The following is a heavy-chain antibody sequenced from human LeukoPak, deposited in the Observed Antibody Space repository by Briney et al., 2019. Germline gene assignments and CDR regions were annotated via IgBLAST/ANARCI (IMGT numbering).Heavy chain of an antibody. D-gene: IGHD3-16*01. CDR1: GGSFSDYY. CDR2: IYYSGST. J-gene: IGHJ4*02. CDR3: ARLITAFQAFDS. Sequence: SETLSLTCAVSGGSFSDYYWSWIRQPPGKGLEWIGSIYYSGSTYYNPSLNSRVTISVDTSKNQFSLNLSSVTAADTAVYYCARLITAFQAFDSWGQGTLVTVSS. V-gene: IGHV4-39*01.